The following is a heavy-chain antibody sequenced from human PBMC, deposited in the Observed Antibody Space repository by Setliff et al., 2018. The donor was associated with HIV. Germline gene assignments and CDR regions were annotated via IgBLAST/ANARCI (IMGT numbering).Heavy chain of an antibody. CDR1: GYTFTGYY. D-gene: IGHD6-13*01. CDR3: ATAAARFQH. V-gene: IGHV1-18*04. Sequence: GASVKVSCKASGYTFTGYYMHWVRQAPGQGLEWMGWISAYNGNTNYAQKLQGRVTMTTDTSTSTAYMELRSLRSDDTAVYYCATAAARFQHWGQGTLVTVSS. J-gene: IGHJ1*01. CDR2: ISAYNGNT.